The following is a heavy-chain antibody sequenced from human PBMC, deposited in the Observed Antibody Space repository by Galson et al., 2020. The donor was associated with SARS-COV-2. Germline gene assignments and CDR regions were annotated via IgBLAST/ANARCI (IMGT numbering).Heavy chain of an antibody. CDR2: VSTSGMT. Sequence: SQTLSLTCTVSGASVNDHYWVWIRQSAGKRMQWIGRVSTSGMTNYNPSLKSRITLSTDMSKNQFFLNMKSVTAADTAIYYCARDWGSWGIFDLWGQGILVTVSS. CDR1: GASVNDHY. J-gene: IGHJ4*02. V-gene: IGHV4-4*07. CDR3: ARDWGSWGIFDL. D-gene: IGHD3-16*01.